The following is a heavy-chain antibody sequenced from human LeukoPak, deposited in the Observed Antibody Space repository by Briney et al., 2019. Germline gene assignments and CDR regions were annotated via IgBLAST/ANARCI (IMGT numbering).Heavy chain of an antibody. CDR2: ISGSGGST. J-gene: IGHJ4*02. CDR1: GFTFSSYA. CDR3: ARFDILTGYPLDY. D-gene: IGHD3-9*01. V-gene: IGHV3-23*01. Sequence: GGSLRLSCAASGFTFSSYAMSWVRQAPGKGLEWVSAISGSGGSTYYADSVKGRFTISRDNSKNTLYLQMNSLRAEDTAVYYCARFDILTGYPLDYWGQGTLVTVSS.